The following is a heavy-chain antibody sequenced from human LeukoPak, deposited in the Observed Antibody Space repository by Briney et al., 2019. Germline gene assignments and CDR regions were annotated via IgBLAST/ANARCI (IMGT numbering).Heavy chain of an antibody. J-gene: IGHJ4*02. CDR1: GFTFNIYS. Sequence: PGRSLRLSCAASGFTFNIYSMSWVRQAPGKGLEWVSSITSSGDATFYADSVKDRFTISRDNSKNTLYLQMSRLRAEDTAVYYCAKDRPNYHESNGHYYRPNGDYWGQGTLVTVSS. V-gene: IGHV3-23*01. CDR3: AKDRPNYHESNGHYYRPNGDY. CDR2: ITSSGDAT. D-gene: IGHD3-22*01.